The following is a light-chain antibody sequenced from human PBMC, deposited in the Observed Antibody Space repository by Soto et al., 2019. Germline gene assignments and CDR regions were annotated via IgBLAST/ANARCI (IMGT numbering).Light chain of an antibody. J-gene: IGKJ4*01. V-gene: IGKV3-11*01. CDR2: DAS. Sequence: EIVLTQSPATLSLSPGERATLSCRASQSVSSYLAWYQQKPGQAPRLLIYDASNRATGIPARFSGSGSGTDVTLTISSLEPEDLAVYYCQQRSNWPFLTFGGGTKVEIK. CDR1: QSVSSY. CDR3: QQRSNWPFLT.